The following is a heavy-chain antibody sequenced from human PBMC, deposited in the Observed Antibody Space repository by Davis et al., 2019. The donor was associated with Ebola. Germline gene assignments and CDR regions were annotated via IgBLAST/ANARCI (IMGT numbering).Heavy chain of an antibody. J-gene: IGHJ6*04. V-gene: IGHV3-23*01. D-gene: IGHD1-26*01. Sequence: GESLKISCAASGFTFSSYAMSWVRQAPGKGLEWVSAISGSGGSTYYADSVKGRFTISRDNSKNTLYLQMNSLRADDTAVYYCARGSLHSGTYGGGGDFYYGLDVWGKGTTVTVSS. CDR2: ISGSGGST. CDR3: ARGSLHSGTYGGGGDFYYGLDV. CDR1: GFTFSSYA.